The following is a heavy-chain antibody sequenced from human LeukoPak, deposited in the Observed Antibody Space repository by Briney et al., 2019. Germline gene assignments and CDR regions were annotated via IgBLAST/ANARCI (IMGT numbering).Heavy chain of an antibody. CDR1: GFTFSSYG. CDR2: IWYDGSNK. J-gene: IGHJ4*02. Sequence: GRSLRLSRAASGFTFSSYGMHWVRQAPGKGLEWVAVIWYDGSNKYYADSVKGRFTISRDNSKNTLYLQMNSLRAEDTAVYYCARASRAGYSYGSAQDYWGQGTLVTVSS. V-gene: IGHV3-33*01. D-gene: IGHD5-18*01. CDR3: ARASRAGYSYGSAQDY.